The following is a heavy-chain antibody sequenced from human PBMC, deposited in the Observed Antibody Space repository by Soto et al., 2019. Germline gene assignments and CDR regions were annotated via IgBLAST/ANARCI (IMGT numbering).Heavy chain of an antibody. V-gene: IGHV1-46*01. J-gene: IGHJ5*02. CDR3: ARDPIPNTEETLNWFDP. CDR1: GYTFTSYY. D-gene: IGHD2-21*01. Sequence: QVQLVQSGAEVKKPGASVKVSCKASGYTFTSYYMHWVRQAPGQGLEWMGIINPGGGSTSYAQKFQGRVTMTRDTSTSTVYMELSSLRSEDTAVYYCARDPIPNTEETLNWFDPWGQGTLVTVSS. CDR2: INPGGGST.